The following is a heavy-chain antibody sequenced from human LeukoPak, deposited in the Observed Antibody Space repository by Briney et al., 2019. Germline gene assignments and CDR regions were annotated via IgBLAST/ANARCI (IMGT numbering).Heavy chain of an antibody. V-gene: IGHV3-30*02. CDR1: GFTFSSYG. Sequence: GGSLRLSCAASGFTFSSYGMHWVRQAPGKGLEWVAFIRYDGSNKYYADSVKGRFTIYRDNSKKKLYMQMNSLRAEDTAVYYCAKESAAAAGMGYWGQGTLVTVSS. D-gene: IGHD6-13*01. CDR3: AKESAAAAGMGY. J-gene: IGHJ4*02. CDR2: IRYDGSNK.